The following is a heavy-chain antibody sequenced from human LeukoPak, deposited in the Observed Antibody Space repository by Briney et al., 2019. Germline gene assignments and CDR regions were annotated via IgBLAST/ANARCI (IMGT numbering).Heavy chain of an antibody. J-gene: IGHJ4*02. CDR2: VNWAGTNT. CDR1: ITDYG. V-gene: IGHV3-20*04. CDR3: VKGVSSNWYSFDQ. Sequence: PGGSLRLSCAGIITDYGMSWVRHVPGKGLEWVAGVNWAGTNTHYAESVRGRFTISRDFAENSLYLQMNSLRDEDTAFYYCVKGVSSNWYSFDQWGQGTLVTVSS. D-gene: IGHD1-1*01.